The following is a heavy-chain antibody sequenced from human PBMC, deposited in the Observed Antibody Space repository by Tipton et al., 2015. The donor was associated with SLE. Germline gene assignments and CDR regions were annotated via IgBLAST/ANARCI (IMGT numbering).Heavy chain of an antibody. D-gene: IGHD6-13*01. Sequence: TLSLTCTVSGGSISSSSYYWGWIRQPPGKGLEWIGSIYYSGSTYYNPSLKSRVTISVDTSKNQFSLKLSSMTAADTAVYYCARVGDEAAAALGYWGQGTLVTVSS. CDR1: GGSISSSSYY. V-gene: IGHV4-39*07. CDR2: IYYSGST. J-gene: IGHJ4*02. CDR3: ARVGDEAAAALGY.